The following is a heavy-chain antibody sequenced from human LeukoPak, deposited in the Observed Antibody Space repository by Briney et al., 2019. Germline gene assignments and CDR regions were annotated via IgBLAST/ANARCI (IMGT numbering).Heavy chain of an antibody. V-gene: IGHV5-51*01. CDR3: ARRGGLSRTFDY. J-gene: IGHJ4*02. CDR2: INPGDSDT. CDR1: GYSFTSYW. D-gene: IGHD3/OR15-3a*01. Sequence: GESLKISCKGSGYSFTSYWIGWVRQMPGKGLEWMGLINPGDSDTRDSPSFQSQVTMSADKSISTAYLQWSSLRASDTAMYYCARRGGLSRTFDYWGQGTLVTVSS.